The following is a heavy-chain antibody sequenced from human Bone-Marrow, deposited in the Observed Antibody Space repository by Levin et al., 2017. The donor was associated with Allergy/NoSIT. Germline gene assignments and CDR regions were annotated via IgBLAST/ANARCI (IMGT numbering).Heavy chain of an antibody. J-gene: IGHJ4*02. CDR1: GGSIDSYY. Sequence: SETLSLTCTVSGGSIDSYYWSWIRQTPGKGLEWIGYIYYTGLTRYNPSLKSRVTISVDTSKNHFSLKVYAVTAADTAVYFCARTDHPSSPHFDYWGQGTLVTVSS. CDR3: ARTDHPSSPHFDY. D-gene: IGHD2-2*01. V-gene: IGHV4-59*08. CDR2: IYYTGLT.